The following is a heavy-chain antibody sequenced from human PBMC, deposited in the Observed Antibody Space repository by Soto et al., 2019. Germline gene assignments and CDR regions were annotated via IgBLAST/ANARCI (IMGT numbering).Heavy chain of an antibody. CDR2: IYPGESDT. Sequence: PGESLKISCKGSGYSFTSYWIGWVRQMPGKGLEWMGIIYPGESDTRYSPSFQGQFTISADKSISTAYLQWSSLKASDTAMYYCARHITRSEGDYGDYLDWRYYYYYMDVWGKGTTVTVSS. V-gene: IGHV5-51*01. CDR3: ARHITRSEGDYGDYLDWRYYYYYMDV. J-gene: IGHJ6*03. CDR1: GYSFTSYW. D-gene: IGHD4-17*01.